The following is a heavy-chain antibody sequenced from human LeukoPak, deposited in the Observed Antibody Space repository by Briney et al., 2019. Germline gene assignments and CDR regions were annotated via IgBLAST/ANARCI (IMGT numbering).Heavy chain of an antibody. Sequence: GGSLRLSCAASGFTVSSNYMSWVRQAPGRGLEWVSVIYSGGITYYADSVKGRFTISRDNSKNTLYLQMNSLRVEDAAVYYCAIMTSSSFSLDYWGQGTLVTVSS. CDR1: GFTVSSNY. CDR2: IYSGGIT. J-gene: IGHJ4*02. CDR3: AIMTSSSFSLDY. D-gene: IGHD6-13*01. V-gene: IGHV3-53*01.